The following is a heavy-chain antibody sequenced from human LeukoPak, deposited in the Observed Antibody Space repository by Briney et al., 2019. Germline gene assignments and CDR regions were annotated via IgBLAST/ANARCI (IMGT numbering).Heavy chain of an antibody. CDR2: IDSDGSST. Sequence: PGGSLRLSCAASGFTFSDYWMHWVRQAPGKGLVWVSRIDSDGSSTSNADSGKGRFTISRDNAKNTVYLQMNSLRAEDTAVYYCARGFTIFGVVNDAFDIWGQGTMVTVSS. D-gene: IGHD3-3*01. J-gene: IGHJ3*02. CDR3: ARGFTIFGVVNDAFDI. V-gene: IGHV3-74*01. CDR1: GFTFSDYW.